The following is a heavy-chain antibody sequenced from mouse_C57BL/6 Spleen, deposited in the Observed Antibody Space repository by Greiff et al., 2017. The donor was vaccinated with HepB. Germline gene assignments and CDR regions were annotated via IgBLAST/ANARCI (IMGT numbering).Heavy chain of an antibody. CDR1: GYTFTDYY. V-gene: IGHV1-19*01. CDR3: ARSGYDYPLYMDY. D-gene: IGHD2-4*01. CDR2: INPYNGGT. J-gene: IGHJ4*01. Sequence: VQLQQSGPVLVKPGASVKMSCKASGYTFTDYYMNWVKQSHGKSLEWIGVINPYNGGTSYNQKFKGKATLTVDKSSSTAYMELNSLTSEDSAVDYCARSGYDYPLYMDYWGQGTSVTVSS.